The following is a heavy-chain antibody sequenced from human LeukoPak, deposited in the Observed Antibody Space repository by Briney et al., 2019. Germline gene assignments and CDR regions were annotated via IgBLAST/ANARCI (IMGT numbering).Heavy chain of an antibody. J-gene: IGHJ4*02. CDR3: ARDDDRAREIDY. D-gene: IGHD3-22*01. V-gene: IGHV1-69*04. Sequence: SVKVSCKGSRGTFSKYSNSWVRQAPGQGLEWMGRIIPILNITHYAQKFQGRVTIAADKSTSTAYMELSSLRSEDTAVYYCARDDDRAREIDYWGQGTLVTVSS. CDR2: IIPILNIT. CDR1: RGTFSKYS.